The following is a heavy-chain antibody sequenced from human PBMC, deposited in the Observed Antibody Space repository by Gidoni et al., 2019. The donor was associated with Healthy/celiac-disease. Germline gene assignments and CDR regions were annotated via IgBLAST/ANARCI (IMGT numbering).Heavy chain of an antibody. CDR2: IYYSGST. CDR1: GGSISSYY. J-gene: IGHJ6*02. V-gene: IGHV4-59*01. Sequence: QVQLQESGPGLVKPSETLSLTCTVSGGSISSYYWSWLRQPPGKGLEWIGYIYYSGSTNYNPSLKSRVTISVDTSKNQFSLKLSSVTAADTAVYYCAREPDADDYYGMDVWGQGTTVTVSS. CDR3: AREPDADDYYGMDV.